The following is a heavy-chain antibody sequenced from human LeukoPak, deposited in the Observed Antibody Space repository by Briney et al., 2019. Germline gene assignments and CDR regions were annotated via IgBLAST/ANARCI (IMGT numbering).Heavy chain of an antibody. J-gene: IGHJ5*02. V-gene: IGHV1-69*05. CDR1: GGTFSSYA. CDR3: ARDRERFDP. D-gene: IGHD1-1*01. CDR2: IIPIFGTA. Sequence: GASVKVSCKASGGTFSSYAISWVRQAPGQGLEWMGGIIPIFGTANYAQKFQGRVTMTTDTSTSTAYMELRSLRSDDTAVYYCARDRERFDPWGQGTLVTVSS.